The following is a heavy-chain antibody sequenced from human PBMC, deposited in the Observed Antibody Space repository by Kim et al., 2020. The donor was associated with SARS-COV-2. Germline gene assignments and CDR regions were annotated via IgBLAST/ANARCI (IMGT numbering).Heavy chain of an antibody. Sequence: GGSLRLSCAASGFTFSSYAMSWVRQAPGKGLEWVSAISGSGVSTYYADSVKGRFTISRDNSKNTLYLQMNSLRAEDTAVYYCASQAGYGGNSGFDPWGQGTLVTVCS. J-gene: IGHJ5*02. CDR2: ISGSGVST. D-gene: IGHD4-17*01. CDR1: GFTFSSYA. V-gene: IGHV3-23*01. CDR3: ASQAGYGGNSGFDP.